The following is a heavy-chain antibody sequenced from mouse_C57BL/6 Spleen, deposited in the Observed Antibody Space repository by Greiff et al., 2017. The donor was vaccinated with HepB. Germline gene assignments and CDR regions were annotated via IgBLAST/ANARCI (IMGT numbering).Heavy chain of an antibody. CDR1: GFTFSSYA. V-gene: IGHV5-4*03. J-gene: IGHJ1*03. CDR3: ARSPSYGSSLWYFDV. Sequence: EVNVVESGGGLVKPGGSLKLSCAASGFTFSSYAMSWVRQTPEKRLEWVATISDGGSYTYYPDNVKGRFTISRDNAKNNLYLQMSHLKSEDTAMYYCARSPSYGSSLWYFDVWGTGTTVTVSS. CDR2: ISDGGSYT. D-gene: IGHD1-1*01.